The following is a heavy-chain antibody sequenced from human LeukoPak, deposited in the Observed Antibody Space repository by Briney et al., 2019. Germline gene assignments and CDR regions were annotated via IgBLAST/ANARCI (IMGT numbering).Heavy chain of an antibody. V-gene: IGHV4-39*01. J-gene: IGHJ6*03. D-gene: IGHD3-10*01. Sequence: SETLSLTCTVSGGSISSYYWSWIRQPPGKGLEWIGSIYYSGSTYYNPSLKSRVTISVDTSKNQFSLKLSSVTAADTAVYYCASTGFGEITYYYYMDVWGKGTTVTISS. CDR3: ASTGFGEITYYYYMDV. CDR1: GGSISSYY. CDR2: IYYSGST.